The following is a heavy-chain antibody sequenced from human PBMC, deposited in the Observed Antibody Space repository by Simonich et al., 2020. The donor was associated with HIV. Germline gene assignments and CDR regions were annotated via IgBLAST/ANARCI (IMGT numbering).Heavy chain of an antibody. CDR3: ARAPYTSGWYGIDY. V-gene: IGHV1-46*01. Sequence: QVQLVQSGAEVKKPGASVKVSCKTSGYTFTNPFIHWVRQAPGQGLEGKVLINPRRGDNNHAQKVQGRVTMTRDTSKSTVYMDLRSLRSEDTAVYYCARAPYTSGWYGIDYWGQGTLVTVSS. CDR2: INPRRGDN. CDR1: GYTFTNPF. J-gene: IGHJ4*02. D-gene: IGHD6-19*01.